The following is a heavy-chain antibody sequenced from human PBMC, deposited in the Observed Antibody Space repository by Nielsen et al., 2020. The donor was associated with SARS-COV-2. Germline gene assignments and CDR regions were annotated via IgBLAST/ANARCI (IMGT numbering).Heavy chain of an antibody. D-gene: IGHD6-19*01. V-gene: IGHV1-46*01. CDR2: INPSGGST. J-gene: IGHJ6*02. CDR3: ASGNIAVAGTDHYYGMDV. CDR1: GYTFTSYY. Sequence: ASVKVSCKASGYTFTSYYMHWVRQAPGQGLEWMGIINPSGGSTSYAQKFQGRVTMTRDTSTSTVYMELSSLRSEDTAVYYCASGNIAVAGTDHYYGMDVWGQGTTVTVSS.